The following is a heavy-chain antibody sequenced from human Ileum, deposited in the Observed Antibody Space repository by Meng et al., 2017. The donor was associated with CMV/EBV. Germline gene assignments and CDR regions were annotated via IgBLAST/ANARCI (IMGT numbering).Heavy chain of an antibody. J-gene: IGHJ4*02. CDR2: IYTSGTT. V-gene: IGHV4-4*07. CDR3: ARNYGSGNWNFFHY. CDR1: GGSISNYY. D-gene: IGHD3-10*01. Sequence: QVQRQESGPGLVKTSETLSLTCYVSGGSISNYYWSWIWQPAGKGLEWIAHIYTSGTTNYNPSLKSRVTMSVDTSRNQFSLKLTSVTAADTAVYYCARNYGSGNWNFFHYWGQGTLVTVSS.